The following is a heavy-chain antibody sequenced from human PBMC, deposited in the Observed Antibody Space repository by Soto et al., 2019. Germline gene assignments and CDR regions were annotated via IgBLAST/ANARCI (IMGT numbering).Heavy chain of an antibody. CDR3: TRDASRDSSARGWFDP. CDR2: ISSNSAYI. Sequence: GGSLRLSCAASGFTFRSFTMNWVRQAPGKGLEWVSTISSNSAYIYYADALRGRFTISRDNAKNSLHLQMNSLRAEDTAVYYCTRDASRDSSARGWFDPWGPGTLVTVS. D-gene: IGHD6-13*01. CDR1: GFTFRSFT. V-gene: IGHV3-21*01. J-gene: IGHJ5*02.